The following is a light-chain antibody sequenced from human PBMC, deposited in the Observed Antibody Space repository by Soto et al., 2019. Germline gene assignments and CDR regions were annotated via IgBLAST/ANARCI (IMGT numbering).Light chain of an antibody. CDR3: QQRTDWPRT. CDR2: DAS. CDR1: QSVSSS. J-gene: IGKJ2*01. Sequence: EIVLTQSPATLSLSPGERATLSCRASQSVSSSLGWYQQKPGQAPRLLIYDASNRATGIPTRFSGSGSGTDFTLTISSLEPEDFAVYYCQQRTDWPRTFGQGTKLAIK. V-gene: IGKV3-11*01.